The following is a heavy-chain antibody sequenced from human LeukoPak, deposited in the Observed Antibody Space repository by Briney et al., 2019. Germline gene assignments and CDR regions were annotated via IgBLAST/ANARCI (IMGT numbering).Heavy chain of an antibody. V-gene: IGHV4-34*01. CDR2: INHSGSA. Sequence: SETLSLTRAVYGGSFSGYYWSWVRQPPGKGLEWLGEINHSGSANYNPSLKSRVTLSVDASKNQISLKMTSVTAADTAVYYCTGGLPGLWGQGTLVTVSS. D-gene: IGHD2-2*01. J-gene: IGHJ4*02. CDR3: TGGLPGL. CDR1: GGSFSGYY.